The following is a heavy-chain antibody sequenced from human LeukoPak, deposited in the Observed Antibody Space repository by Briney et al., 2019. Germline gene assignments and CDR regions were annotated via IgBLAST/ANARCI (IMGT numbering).Heavy chain of an antibody. CDR3: ARFXXXXSGXXYYYYXXXX. V-gene: IGHV5-51*01. CDR2: IYPSDSYT. CDR1: GYTFSNYW. J-gene: IGHJ6*03. Sequence: GESLQIYCKGSGYTFSNYWIGWVRQVSGKGLGWMGIIYPSDSYTLSIPSFQAHVTISADKSIIPTYLQWSSMKGADTALYYCARFXXXXSGXXYYYYXXXXWGK.